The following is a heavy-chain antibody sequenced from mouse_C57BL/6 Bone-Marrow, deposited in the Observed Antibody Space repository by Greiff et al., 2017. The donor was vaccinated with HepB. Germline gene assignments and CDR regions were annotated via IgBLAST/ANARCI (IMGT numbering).Heavy chain of an antibody. CDR3: ARGEASWFAY. V-gene: IGHV1-18*01. CDR1: GYTFTDYN. J-gene: IGHJ3*01. Sequence: VQLQQSGPELVKPGASVKIPCKASGYTFTDYNMDWVKQSHGKSLEWIGDINPNNGGTIYNQKFKGKATLTVDKSSSTAYMELRSLTSEDTAVYDWARGEASWFAYWGQGTLVTVSA. CDR2: INPNNGGT.